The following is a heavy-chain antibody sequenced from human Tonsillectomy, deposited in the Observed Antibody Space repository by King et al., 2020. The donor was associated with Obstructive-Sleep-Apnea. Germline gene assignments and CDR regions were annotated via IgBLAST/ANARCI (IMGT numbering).Heavy chain of an antibody. CDR1: GFTFSDYY. CDR2: ISNRGCTT. V-gene: IGHV3-11*01. Sequence: VQLVESGGGLVKPGGSLRLSCASSGFTFSDYYMSWIRQAPGKGLECVSYISNRGCTTYYADAVKGRFTISRDNAKNSLYLQMNSLRAEDTAVYYCARDMRFSGGSFWGQGTLVTVSS. D-gene: IGHD2-15*01. J-gene: IGHJ4*02. CDR3: ARDMRFSGGSF.